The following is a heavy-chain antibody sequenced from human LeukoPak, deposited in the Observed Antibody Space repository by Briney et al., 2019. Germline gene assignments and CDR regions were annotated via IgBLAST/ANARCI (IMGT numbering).Heavy chain of an antibody. CDR2: IYHSGST. V-gene: IGHV4-38-2*02. Sequence: PSETLSLTCTVSGYSISSGYYWGWIRQPPGKGLEWIGSIYHSGSTYYNPSLKSRVTISVDTSKNQFSLKLSSVTAADTAVYYCARAGYSYGYVDYWGQGTLVTVSS. J-gene: IGHJ4*02. D-gene: IGHD5-18*01. CDR3: ARAGYSYGYVDY. CDR1: GYSISSGYY.